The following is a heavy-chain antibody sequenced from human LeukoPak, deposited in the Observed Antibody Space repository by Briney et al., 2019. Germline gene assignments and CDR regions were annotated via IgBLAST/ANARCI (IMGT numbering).Heavy chain of an antibody. D-gene: IGHD6-13*01. CDR2: IYYSGST. J-gene: IGHJ4*02. CDR3: VRERGSSSWLFDY. V-gene: IGHV4-59*01. Sequence: ASQTLSLTCTVSGGSISSYYWSWIRQPPGKGLEWIGYIYYSGSTNYTPSLKSRVTISVDTSKNQFSLKLSSVTAADTAVYYCVRERGSSSWLFDYWGQGTLVTVSS. CDR1: GGSISSYY.